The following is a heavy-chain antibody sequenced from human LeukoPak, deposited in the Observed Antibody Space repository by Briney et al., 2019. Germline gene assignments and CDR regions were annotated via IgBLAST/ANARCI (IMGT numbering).Heavy chain of an antibody. J-gene: IGHJ4*02. D-gene: IGHD2-15*01. Sequence: SETLSLTCAVYGGSVSGYYWSWIRQPPGKGLEWIGEINHSGSTNYNPSLKSRVTISVDTSKNQFSLKLSSVTAADTAVYYCARANSYYCSGGSCYFGYWGQGTLVTVSS. CDR3: ARANSYYCSGGSCYFGY. CDR2: INHSGST. V-gene: IGHV4-34*01. CDR1: GGSVSGYY.